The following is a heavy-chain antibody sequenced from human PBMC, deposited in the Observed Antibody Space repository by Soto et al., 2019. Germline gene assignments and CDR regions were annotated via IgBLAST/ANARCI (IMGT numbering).Heavy chain of an antibody. CDR3: AKMVGATLVDY. CDR1: GASISSTSSGDW. Sequence: QVQLQESGPGLVKPSGTLSLTCTVSGASISSTSSGDWWSWVRQPPGKGLEWIGEIHHSGNTNYNPPLKSRVTMSVDKSKNQFSPRLSSVTAADTAVYWCAKMVGATLVDYWGQGTLVTVSS. D-gene: IGHD1-26*01. J-gene: IGHJ4*02. V-gene: IGHV4-4*01. CDR2: IHHSGNT.